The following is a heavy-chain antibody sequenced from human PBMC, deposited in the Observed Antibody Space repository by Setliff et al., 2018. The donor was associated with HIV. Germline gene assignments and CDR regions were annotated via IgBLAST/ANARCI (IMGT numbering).Heavy chain of an antibody. CDR3: ARGSLLGYFDWLFPD. V-gene: IGHV1-2*02. Sequence: ASVKVSCKASGYTFTGYYMHWVRQAPGQRLEWMGWINPNSGGTNYAQKFQGRVTMTRDTSISTAYMELSRLRSDDTAVYYCARGSLLGYFDWLFPDWGQGTLVTVSS. CDR1: GYTFTGYY. J-gene: IGHJ4*02. D-gene: IGHD3-9*01. CDR2: INPNSGGT.